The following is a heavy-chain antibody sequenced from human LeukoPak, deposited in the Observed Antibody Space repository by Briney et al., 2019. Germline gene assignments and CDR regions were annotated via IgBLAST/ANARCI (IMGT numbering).Heavy chain of an antibody. J-gene: IGHJ4*02. CDR3: ALHYYDSSGYSLQAGNNFDY. Sequence: GESLKISCKGSGYSFTSYWIGWVRQMPGKGLEWMGIIYPGDSDTRYSPSFQGQVTISADKSISTAYLQWSSLKASDTAMYYCALHYYDSSGYSLQAGNNFDYWGQETLVTVSS. CDR2: IYPGDSDT. CDR1: GYSFTSYW. V-gene: IGHV5-51*01. D-gene: IGHD3-22*01.